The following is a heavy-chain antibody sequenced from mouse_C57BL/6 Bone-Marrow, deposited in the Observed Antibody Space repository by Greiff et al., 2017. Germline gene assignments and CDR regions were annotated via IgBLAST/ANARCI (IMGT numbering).Heavy chain of an antibody. CDR3: ATITTVVAYYAMDY. D-gene: IGHD1-1*01. Sequence: QVQLQQSGPELVKPGASVKLSCKASGYTFTSYDINWVQQRPGQGLEWIGWIYPRDGSTTYNEKFKGKATLTVDTSSSTAYLELHSLTSEDSAVYFGATITTVVAYYAMDYWGQGTSVTVSS. V-gene: IGHV1-85*01. J-gene: IGHJ4*01. CDR1: GYTFTSYD. CDR2: IYPRDGST.